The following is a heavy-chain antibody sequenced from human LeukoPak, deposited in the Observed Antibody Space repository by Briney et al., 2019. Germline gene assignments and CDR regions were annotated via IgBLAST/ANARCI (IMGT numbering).Heavy chain of an antibody. CDR3: ARGNPSLYSSGWYPFDY. CDR2: IYTSGST. D-gene: IGHD6-19*01. V-gene: IGHV4-4*08. CDR1: GGSISSYY. Sequence: SETLSLTCTVSGGSISSYYWSWIRQPPGKGLEWIGRIYTSGSTNYTPSLKSRVTISVDTSKNQFSLKLSSVAAADTALYYCARGNPSLYSSGWYPFDYWGQGTLVTVSS. J-gene: IGHJ4*02.